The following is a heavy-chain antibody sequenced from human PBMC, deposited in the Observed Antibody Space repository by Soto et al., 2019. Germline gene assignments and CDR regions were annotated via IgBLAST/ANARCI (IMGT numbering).Heavy chain of an antibody. CDR3: AKGTDRHYFDASGYYRLDFDC. Sequence: LRLSCAASGFTFSTYAMSWVRQAPGRGLEWVSGISGSGDSTYYADSVKGRFTISRDNSKNTLYVQMNSLRAKDTAVYFCAKGTDRHYFDASGYYRLDFDCWGQGTLVTVSS. J-gene: IGHJ4*02. CDR1: GFTFSTYA. CDR2: ISGSGDST. D-gene: IGHD3-22*01. V-gene: IGHV3-23*01.